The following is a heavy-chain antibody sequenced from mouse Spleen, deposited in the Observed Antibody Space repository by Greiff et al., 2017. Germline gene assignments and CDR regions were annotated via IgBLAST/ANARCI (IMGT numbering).Heavy chain of an antibody. CDR2: IHPNSGST. CDR3: ARTGTGGYAMDY. CDR1: GYTFTSYW. V-gene: IGHV1-64*01. J-gene: IGHJ4*01. Sequence: QVQLKQPGAELVKPGASVKLSCKASGYTFTSYWMHWVKQRPGQGLEWIGMIHPNSGSTNYNEKFKSKATLTVDKSSSTAYMQLSSLTSEDSAVYYCARTGTGGYAMDYWGQGTSVTVSS. D-gene: IGHD4-1*01.